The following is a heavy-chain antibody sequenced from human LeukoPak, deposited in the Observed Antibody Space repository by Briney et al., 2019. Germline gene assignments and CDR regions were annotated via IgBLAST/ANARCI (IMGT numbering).Heavy chain of an antibody. D-gene: IGHD3-3*01. J-gene: IGHJ6*03. V-gene: IGHV1-18*01. CDR3: ARDVSNYDFWSGYLRIDYYYYYYMDV. CDR2: ISTDNGNT. CDR1: GYTFTSYG. Sequence: ASVKVSCKGSGYTFTSYGISWVRQAPGQGLEWMGWISTDNGNTKYAQKLQGRVTMTTDTSTSTAYMELRSLRSDDTAVYYCARDVSNYDFWSGYLRIDYYYYYYMDVWGKGTTVTVSS.